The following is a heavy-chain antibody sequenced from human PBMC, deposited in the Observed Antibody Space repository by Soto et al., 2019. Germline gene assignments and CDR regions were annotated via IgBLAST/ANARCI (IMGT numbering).Heavy chain of an antibody. J-gene: IGHJ4*02. CDR1: GGSISSGGYY. D-gene: IGHD5-18*01. CDR3: ARVDTAMVGFDY. Sequence: SETLSLTCTVSGGSISSGGYYWSWIRQHPGKGLEWIGYIYYSGSTYYNPSLKSRVTISVDTSKNQFSLKLSSVTAADTAVYYCARVDTAMVGFDYWGQGTLVTVSS. V-gene: IGHV4-61*08. CDR2: IYYSGST.